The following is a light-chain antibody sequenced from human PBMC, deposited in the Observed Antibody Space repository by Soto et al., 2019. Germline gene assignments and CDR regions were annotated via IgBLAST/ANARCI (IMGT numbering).Light chain of an antibody. CDR2: GAS. J-gene: IGKJ1*01. V-gene: IGKV3-15*01. Sequence: EIAVTQSPATLSVSPGGRASLSCRASQSISDTLAWYQQKPGQARRLLIHGASTRATGFPARFSGSGSGTDFPLTISSLQSEDFAVCYCQQYNNWPWTVGQGTNVEI. CDR1: QSISDT. CDR3: QQYNNWPWT.